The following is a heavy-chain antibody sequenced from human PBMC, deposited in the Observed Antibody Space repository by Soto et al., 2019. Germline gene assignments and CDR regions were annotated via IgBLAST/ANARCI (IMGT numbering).Heavy chain of an antibody. CDR1: GFTFGYYA. CDR3: TRDRTVATSSYYYYGMDV. V-gene: IGHV3-49*04. D-gene: IGHD5-12*01. J-gene: IGHJ6*02. CDR2: IRSKAFGGTT. Sequence: GGSLRLSCPASGFTFGYYAMTWVRQAPGKGLEWVGFIRSKAFGGTTKYAASVKGRFTISTDDSKSIAHLQMNSLKTDDTGVYYCTRDRTVATSSYYYYGMDVWGQGTTVTVSS.